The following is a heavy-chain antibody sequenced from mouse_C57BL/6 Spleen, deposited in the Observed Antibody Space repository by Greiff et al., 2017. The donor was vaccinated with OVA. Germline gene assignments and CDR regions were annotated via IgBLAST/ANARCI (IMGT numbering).Heavy chain of an antibody. CDR3: ARSRGYGSSWYFDV. Sequence: QVQLQQPGAELVKPGASVKMSCKASGYTFTSYWITWVKQRPGQGLEWIGDIYPGSGSTNYNEKFKSKATLTVDTSSSTAYMQLSSLTSEDSAVYYCARSRGYGSSWYFDVWGTGTTVTVSS. V-gene: IGHV1-55*01. J-gene: IGHJ1*03. CDR1: GYTFTSYW. D-gene: IGHD1-1*01. CDR2: IYPGSGST.